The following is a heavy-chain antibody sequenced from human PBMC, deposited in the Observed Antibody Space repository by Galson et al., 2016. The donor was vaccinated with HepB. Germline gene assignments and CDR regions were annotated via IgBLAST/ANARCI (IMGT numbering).Heavy chain of an antibody. D-gene: IGHD3-3*01. CDR2: INPNTGVT. CDR3: ARGGPDAIFGVISQNHDYYYPMDV. CDR1: GYTFTGYN. V-gene: IGHV1-2*04. Sequence: SVKVSCKASGYTFTGYNIHWVRQAPGQGLEWMGWINPNTGVTNYAQKFQGWVTMTRDSSISTAYMELSRLRSDATAVYYCARGGPDAIFGVISQNHDYYYPMDVWGQGTTVTVSS. J-gene: IGHJ6*02.